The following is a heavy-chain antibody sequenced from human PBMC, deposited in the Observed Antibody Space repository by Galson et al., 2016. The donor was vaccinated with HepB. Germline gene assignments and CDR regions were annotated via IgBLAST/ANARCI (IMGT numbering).Heavy chain of an antibody. CDR2: IRGKAFGGTT. J-gene: IGHJ4*02. CDR1: GFIFGDFV. Sequence: SLRLSCATSGFIFGDFVMSWFRQAPGKGLEWVGFIRGKAFGGTTEYAASVKGRFTISRDDSKSIAYLQMNSLKTEDTAVYYCARVLLRYFDWPDDYWGQGTLVTVSS. CDR3: ARVLLRYFDWPDDY. D-gene: IGHD3-9*01. V-gene: IGHV3-49*03.